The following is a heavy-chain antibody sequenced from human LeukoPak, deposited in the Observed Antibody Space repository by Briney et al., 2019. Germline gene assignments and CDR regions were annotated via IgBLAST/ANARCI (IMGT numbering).Heavy chain of an antibody. D-gene: IGHD6-13*01. J-gene: IGHJ4*02. CDR3: AKDRKLRGYSSSWPSYYFDY. CDR1: GFTFSSYA. Sequence: GGSLRLSCAASGFTFSSYAMSWVRQAPGKGLEWVSAISGSGGSTYYADSVKGRFTISRDNSKNTLYLQMNSLRAEDTAVYYCAKDRKLRGYSSSWPSYYFDYWGQGTLVTVSS. CDR2: ISGSGGST. V-gene: IGHV3-23*01.